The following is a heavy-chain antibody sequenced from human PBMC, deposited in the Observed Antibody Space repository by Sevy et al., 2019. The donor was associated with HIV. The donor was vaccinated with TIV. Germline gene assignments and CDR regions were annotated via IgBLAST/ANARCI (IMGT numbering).Heavy chain of an antibody. CDR2: INPKRGDT. V-gene: IGHV1-2*02. Sequence: ASVKVSCKASGYTFTGDYMHWVRQTPGQGLEWMGWINPKRGDTKSAQRFQGRVTMTRDTYISTAYMELSRLRSDDTAVYYCARAGTLYSGYTYGSIDFWGQGTLVTVSS. J-gene: IGHJ4*02. CDR1: GYTFTGDY. D-gene: IGHD5-18*01. CDR3: ARAGTLYSGYTYGSIDF.